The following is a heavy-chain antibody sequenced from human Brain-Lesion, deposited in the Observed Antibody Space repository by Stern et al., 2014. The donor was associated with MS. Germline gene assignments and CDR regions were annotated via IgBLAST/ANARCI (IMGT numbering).Heavy chain of an antibody. CDR1: GYTFISYA. CDR3: ARDDHRDSSGHYAPFDY. J-gene: IGHJ4*02. Sequence: QVQLVESGAEVKKPGASLKVSCKASGYTFISYAMQWVRQAPGQRLEWMGRFIGVDDKTKYSHKFQGRVTITRDTSANTVYMELSSLRSEDTAVDYCARDDHRDSSGHYAPFDYWGQGARVTVSS. CDR2: FIGVDDKT. V-gene: IGHV1-3*01. D-gene: IGHD3-22*01.